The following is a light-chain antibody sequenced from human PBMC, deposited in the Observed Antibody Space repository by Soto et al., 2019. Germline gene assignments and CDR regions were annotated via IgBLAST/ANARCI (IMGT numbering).Light chain of an antibody. Sequence: IPLTHALVALSVTVVETATITCRASQSISTWLAWYQQKPGKDPKLLIYDASSLESGVPSRFGGGGSGTDFTLTISSLQPDEFATYSCQQYNNHSTFGQVRRLEVK. V-gene: IGKV1-5*01. CDR3: QQYNNHST. CDR1: QSISTW. J-gene: IGKJ5*01. CDR2: DAS.